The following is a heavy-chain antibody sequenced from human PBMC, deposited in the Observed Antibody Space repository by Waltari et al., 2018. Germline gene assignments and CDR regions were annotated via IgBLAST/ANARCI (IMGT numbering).Heavy chain of an antibody. Sequence: EVQLVESGGGLIQPGGSLRLSCAASGFTVSSNYMSWVRQAPGKGLGWVSVIYSGGSTYYADSVKGRFTISRDNSKNTLYLQMNSLRAEDTALYYCAKDMVQGAARTNNYYYYGMDVWGQGTTVTVSS. D-gene: IGHD3-10*01. CDR2: IYSGGST. CDR1: GFTVSSNY. V-gene: IGHV3-53*01. CDR3: AKDMVQGAARTNNYYYYGMDV. J-gene: IGHJ6*02.